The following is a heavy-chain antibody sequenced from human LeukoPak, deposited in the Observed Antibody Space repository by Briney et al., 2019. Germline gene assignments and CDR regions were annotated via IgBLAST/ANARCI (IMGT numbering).Heavy chain of an antibody. CDR3: ARSYQLLYHWFDP. D-gene: IGHD2-2*02. J-gene: IGHJ5*02. CDR1: GYTFTSYD. Sequence: ASVKVSCKASGYTFTSYDINWVRQATGQGLEWMGWMNPNSGNTGYAQKFQGGVTITRNTSISTAYMELSSLRSEDTAVYYCARSYQLLYHWFDPWGQGTLVTVSS. CDR2: MNPNSGNT. V-gene: IGHV1-8*03.